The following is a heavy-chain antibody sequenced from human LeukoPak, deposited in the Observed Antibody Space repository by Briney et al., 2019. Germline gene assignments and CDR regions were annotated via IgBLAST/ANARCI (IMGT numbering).Heavy chain of an antibody. D-gene: IGHD3-22*01. V-gene: IGHV4-4*07. Sequence: SETLSLTCTVSGGSTSTYYWSWIRQPAGKGLEWIGRIYTSGSTNYNPSLKSRVTMSVDTSKNQFSLKLSSVTTADTAVYYCARTRYDYYDSSGEVSYYMDVWGKGTTVTISS. CDR3: ARTRYDYYDSSGEVSYYMDV. CDR2: IYTSGST. J-gene: IGHJ6*03. CDR1: GGSTSTYY.